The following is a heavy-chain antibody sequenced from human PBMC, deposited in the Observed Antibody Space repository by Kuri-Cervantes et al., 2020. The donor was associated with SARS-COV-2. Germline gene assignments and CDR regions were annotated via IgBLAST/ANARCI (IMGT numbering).Heavy chain of an antibody. J-gene: IGHJ4*02. CDR1: GGTFSSYA. Sequence: KISCKASGGTFSSYAISWVRQAPGQGLEWMGGIIPIFGTANYAQKFQGRVTITTDESTSTAYMELSSLRSEDTAVYYCATAGTTAMALFDYWGQGTLVTVSS. D-gene: IGHD5-18*01. CDR3: ATAGTTAMALFDY. CDR2: IIPIFGTA. V-gene: IGHV1-69*05.